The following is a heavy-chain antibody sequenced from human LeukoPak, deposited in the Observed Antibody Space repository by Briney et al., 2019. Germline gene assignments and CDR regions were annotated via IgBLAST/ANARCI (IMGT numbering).Heavy chain of an antibody. CDR3: ARRVRGTKGP. CDR2: INAGNGNT. Sequence: GASVKVSCKASGYTFTSYAMHWVRQAPGQRLEWMGWINAGNGNTKYSQKFQGRVTMTTDTSTSTAYMELRSLRSDDTAVYYCARRVRGTKGPWGQGTLVTVSS. J-gene: IGHJ5*02. V-gene: IGHV1-3*01. D-gene: IGHD1-1*01. CDR1: GYTFTSYA.